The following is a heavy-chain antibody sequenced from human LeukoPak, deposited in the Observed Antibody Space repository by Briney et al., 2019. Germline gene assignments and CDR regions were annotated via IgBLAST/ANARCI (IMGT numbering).Heavy chain of an antibody. Sequence: PGGSLRLSCAASGFTFSSYAMSWVRQAPGKGLEWVSAISGSGGSTYYADSVKGRFTISRDNSKNTLYLQMNSLRAEDTAVYYCARASSSLPGGAPFDYWGQGTLVTVSS. CDR1: GFTFSSYA. J-gene: IGHJ4*02. CDR2: ISGSGGST. D-gene: IGHD6-13*01. V-gene: IGHV3-23*01. CDR3: ARASSSLPGGAPFDY.